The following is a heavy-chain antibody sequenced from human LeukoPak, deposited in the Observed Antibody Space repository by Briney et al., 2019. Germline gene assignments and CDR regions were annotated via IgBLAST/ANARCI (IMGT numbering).Heavy chain of an antibody. CDR2: INPNNGGT. J-gene: IGHJ5*02. CDR3: ARGGYSSSWTTWFDP. D-gene: IGHD6-13*01. V-gene: IGHV1-2*02. Sequence: ASVKVSCKASGYTFTEKFMHWVRQAPGQGLEWMGWINPNNGGTNYAQKFQGRVTMTRDTSISTAYMELSRLRSDDTAVYYCARGGYSSSWTTWFDPWGQGTLVTVSS. CDR1: GYTFTEKF.